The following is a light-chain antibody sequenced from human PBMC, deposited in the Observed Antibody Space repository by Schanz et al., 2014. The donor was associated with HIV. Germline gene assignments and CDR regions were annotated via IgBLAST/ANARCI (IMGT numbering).Light chain of an antibody. J-gene: IGLJ2*01. V-gene: IGLV1-51*01. CDR2: DNN. Sequence: QFVLTQPPSVSAAPGQKVTISCSGSSSNIGNNYVSWYQQLPGTAPKLLIYDNNKRPSEIPDRFSASRTGTSATLAIIGLQSGDEAEYYCATWDATVSAVLFGGGTKLTVL. CDR3: ATWDATVSAVL. CDR1: SSNIGNNY.